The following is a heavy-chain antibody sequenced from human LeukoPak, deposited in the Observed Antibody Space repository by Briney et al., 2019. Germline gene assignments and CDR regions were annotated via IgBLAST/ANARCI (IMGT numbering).Heavy chain of an antibody. D-gene: IGHD3-3*01. CDR3: ARSTIFGVAMGYNWLDP. CDR2: IIPIFGTA. CDR1: GGTFSSYA. V-gene: IGHV1-69*13. J-gene: IGHJ5*02. Sequence: SVKVSCKASGGTFSSYAISWVRQAPGQGLEWMGGIIPIFGTANYAQKFQGRVTITADESTSTAYMELSSLRSEDTAVYYYARSTIFGVAMGYNWLDPWGQGTLVTVSS.